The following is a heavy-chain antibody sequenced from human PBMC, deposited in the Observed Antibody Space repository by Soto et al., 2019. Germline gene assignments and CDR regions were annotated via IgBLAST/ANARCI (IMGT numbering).Heavy chain of an antibody. CDR1: GYSFISYC. CDR2: FYPGDSTS. Sequence: GDSLKISCNTSGYSFISYCVALVLQNPGKGLDWMGTFYPGDSTSTYSPSFQGQVTISVDKSISTAYLHLSSLKASDTAMYYCARIIGYCRNNDCSWTFDIWGQGTTVTVS. CDR3: ARIIGYCRNNDCSWTFDI. V-gene: IGHV5-51*01. D-gene: IGHD2-2*03. J-gene: IGHJ3*02.